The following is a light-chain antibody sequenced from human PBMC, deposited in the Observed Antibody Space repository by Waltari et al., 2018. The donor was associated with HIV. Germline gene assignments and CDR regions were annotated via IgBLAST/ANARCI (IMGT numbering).Light chain of an antibody. CDR1: HSLVHSDGNIY. CDR2: KTS. Sequence: EIVMTQSPPSSPVILGQPASISCRSRHSLVHSDGNIYLSWLQQRPGQPPRLLIYKTSTRFSGVPERFSGSGTGRDFTLKISRVEVEDVATYYCMQATQFPLTFGQGTRLEIK. J-gene: IGKJ5*01. V-gene: IGKV2-24*01. CDR3: MQATQFPLT.